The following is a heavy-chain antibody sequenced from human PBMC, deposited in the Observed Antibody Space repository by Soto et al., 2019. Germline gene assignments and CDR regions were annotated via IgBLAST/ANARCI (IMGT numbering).Heavy chain of an antibody. V-gene: IGHV4-59*02. CDR3: ARAPETPTIFGVVRPYFFNH. Sequence: PSETLSLTCPVSGGSVTTYWGWIRQPPGKGLEWIGYINYSGTTKYNSSLKSRVTISVDSSRNQFSLKLRSVTAADTAVYYCARAPETPTIFGVVRPYFFNHWGQGTLVTVSS. CDR2: INYSGTT. D-gene: IGHD3-3*01. J-gene: IGHJ4*02. CDR1: GGSVTTY.